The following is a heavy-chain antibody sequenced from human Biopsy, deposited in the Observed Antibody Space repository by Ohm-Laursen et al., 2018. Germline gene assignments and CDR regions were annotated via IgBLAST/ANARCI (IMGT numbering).Heavy chain of an antibody. D-gene: IGHD3-10*01. CDR1: GVTLSGYG. Sequence: ETLSLTCAASGVTLSGYGMNWVRQAPGKGLEWVSSISASSSYIHYADSVKGRFTVSRDNTKNSLYLQMNSLRAADTAIYYCATELLPPGVGGPWLDSWGQGTPVTVSS. J-gene: IGHJ5*01. CDR3: ATELLPPGVGGPWLDS. CDR2: ISASSSYI. V-gene: IGHV3-21*06.